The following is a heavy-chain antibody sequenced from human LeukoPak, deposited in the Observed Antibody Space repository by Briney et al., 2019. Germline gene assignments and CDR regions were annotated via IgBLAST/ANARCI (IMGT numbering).Heavy chain of an antibody. CDR3: ARRDNWNDAEGWFDP. J-gene: IGHJ5*02. Sequence: ASVKVSCKASGYTFTSYGISWVRQAPGQGLEWMGWISAYNSNTNYAQKLQGRVTMTTDTSTSTAYMELRSLRSDDTAVYYCARRDNWNDAEGWFDPWGQGTLVTVSS. V-gene: IGHV1-18*04. CDR1: GYTFTSYG. CDR2: ISAYNSNT. D-gene: IGHD1-1*01.